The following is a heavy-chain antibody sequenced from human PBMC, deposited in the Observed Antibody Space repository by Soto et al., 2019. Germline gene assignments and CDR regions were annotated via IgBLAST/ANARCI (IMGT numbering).Heavy chain of an antibody. D-gene: IGHD2-15*01. J-gene: IGHJ6*03. V-gene: IGHV1-3*01. CDR3: AREEGAICGGRCYPYYYYMDV. CDR2: INAVNGNT. CDR1: GYTFTSYT. Sequence: ASVKVSCKASGYTFTSYTMHWVRQAPGQRLEWMGWINAVNGNTKYSQKFQGRVTITRDTSASTAYMELSSLRSEDTAVYYCAREEGAICGGRCYPYYYYMDVWGKGTTVTVSS.